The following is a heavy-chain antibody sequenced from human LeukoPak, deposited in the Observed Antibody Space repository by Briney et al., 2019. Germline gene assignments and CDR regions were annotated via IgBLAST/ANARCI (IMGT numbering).Heavy chain of an antibody. CDR1: GFSLSSYA. V-gene: IGHV3-23*01. D-gene: IGHD2-21*01. J-gene: IGHJ4*02. Sequence: GGSLRLSCAASGFSLSSYAMSWVRQAPGKGLEWVSAISSTDAGTYHADSVRGRFTISRDSSKNTLYLQMNSLRAEDAAVYYWAKAPVTSCRGAYCYPFDYWGQGTLVTVSS. CDR2: ISSTDAGT. CDR3: AKAPVTSCRGAYCYPFDY.